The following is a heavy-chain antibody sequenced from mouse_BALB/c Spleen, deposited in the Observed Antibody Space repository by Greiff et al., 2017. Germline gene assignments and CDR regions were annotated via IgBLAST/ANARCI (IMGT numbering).Heavy chain of an antibody. D-gene: IGHD2-10*02. V-gene: IGHV5-6*01. Sequence: EVQLVESGGDLVKPGGSLKLSCAASGFTFSSYGMSWVRQTPDKRLEWVATISSGGSYTYYPDSVKGRFTISRDNAKNTLYLQMSSLKSEDTAMYYCARGRYGNYDAMDYWGQGTSVTVSS. CDR3: ARGRYGNYDAMDY. CDR1: GFTFSSYG. J-gene: IGHJ4*01. CDR2: ISSGGSYT.